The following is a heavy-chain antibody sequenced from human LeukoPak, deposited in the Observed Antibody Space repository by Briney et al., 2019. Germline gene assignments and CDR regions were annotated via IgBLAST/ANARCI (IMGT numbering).Heavy chain of an antibody. D-gene: IGHD3-9*01. CDR2: IYYSGST. V-gene: IGHV4-31*03. Sequence: SETLSLTCTVSGGSISSGGYYWSWIRQHPGKGLEWIGYIYYSGSTYYNPSLKSRVTISVDTSKNQFSLELSSVTAADTAVYYCARGGLRYFDWFGAFDIWGQGTMVTVSS. CDR3: ARGGLRYFDWFGAFDI. CDR1: GGSISSGGYY. J-gene: IGHJ3*02.